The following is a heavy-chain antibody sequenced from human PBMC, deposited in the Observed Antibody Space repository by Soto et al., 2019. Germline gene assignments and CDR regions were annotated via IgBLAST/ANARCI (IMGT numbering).Heavy chain of an antibody. J-gene: IGHJ6*04. CDR2: IDNAGTDS. V-gene: IGHV3-74*01. CDR1: GFTLSGRS. CDR3: ARGWFGPEV. Sequence: EVQLVESGGGLVQPGGSLRLSCAASGFTLSGRSMHWVRQAPGKGLVWVSGIDNAGTDSTYADSVKGRFTSSRDNAKNMLYLQSTSLRVEDTAVYYCARGWFGPEVWGKGTTVTVSS. D-gene: IGHD3-10*01.